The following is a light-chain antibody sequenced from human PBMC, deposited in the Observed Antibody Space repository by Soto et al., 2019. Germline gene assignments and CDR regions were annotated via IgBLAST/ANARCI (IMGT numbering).Light chain of an antibody. Sequence: EIVMTQSPATLSLSPGERATLYCRASQSFSSTSALYQQKPGQAPRLLIYGASTRATGIPARISGSGSGTEFTRPISSLQSEDFAVYYCQQYNNWPHTFGGGTKVEIK. CDR2: GAS. CDR3: QQYNNWPHT. J-gene: IGKJ4*01. V-gene: IGKV3-15*01. CDR1: QSFSST.